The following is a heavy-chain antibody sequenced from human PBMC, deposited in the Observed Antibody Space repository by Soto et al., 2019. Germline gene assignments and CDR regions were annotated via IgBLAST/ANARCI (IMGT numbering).Heavy chain of an antibody. D-gene: IGHD2-2*01. CDR2: MNPNSGNT. CDR1: GYTFTSYD. V-gene: IGHV1-8*02. Sequence: ASVKVSCKASGYTFTSYDINWGRQATGQGLEWMGWMNPNSGNTGYAQKFQGRVTMTRNTSISTAYMELSSLRSEDTAVYYCARGRYCSSTSCYNWFDPWGQGTLVTVSS. CDR3: ARGRYCSSTSCYNWFDP. J-gene: IGHJ5*02.